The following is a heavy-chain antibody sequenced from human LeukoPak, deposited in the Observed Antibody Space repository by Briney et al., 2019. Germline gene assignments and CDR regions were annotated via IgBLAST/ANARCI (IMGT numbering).Heavy chain of an antibody. Sequence: GGSLRLSCAASGFTVTADHMSWVRQSLERGLEWVSLIDGDGRAYYADSVKGRFIISRDISKNTLYLQMNGLRAEDTAVYYCASPPEGPYKGPVWAYWGQGTLVTVSS. CDR3: ASPPEGPYKGPVWAY. J-gene: IGHJ1*01. V-gene: IGHV3-53*01. D-gene: IGHD3-10*01. CDR2: IDGDGRA. CDR1: GFTVTADH.